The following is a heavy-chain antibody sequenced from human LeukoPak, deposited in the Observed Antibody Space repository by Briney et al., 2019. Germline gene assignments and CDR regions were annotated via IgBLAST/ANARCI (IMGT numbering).Heavy chain of an antibody. J-gene: IGHJ4*02. CDR2: IWYDGSEK. CDR3: AKDLTTGTLSFDY. V-gene: IGHV3-33*06. Sequence: QPGGSLRLSCAASGFTFSTYGMHWVRQAPGKGLEWVAVIWYDGSEKYYADSVKGRFTISRDNSKNTLYLQMNSLRAEDTAVYYCAKDLTTGTLSFDYWGQGTLVTVSS. D-gene: IGHD1-1*01. CDR1: GFTFSTYG.